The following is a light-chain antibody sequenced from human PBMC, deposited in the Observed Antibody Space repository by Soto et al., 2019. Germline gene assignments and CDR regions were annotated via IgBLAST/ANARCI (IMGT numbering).Light chain of an antibody. V-gene: IGKV1-5*03. Sequence: DLQMTQSPSTLSGSVGDRGTITCRASQTISSWLAWYQQKPGKAPKLLIYKASTLKSGVPPRFSGSGSGTDFTLAISSLQPEDSATYYCLQDINYPWTFGQGTKVDIK. CDR1: QTISSW. CDR2: KAS. J-gene: IGKJ1*01. CDR3: LQDINYPWT.